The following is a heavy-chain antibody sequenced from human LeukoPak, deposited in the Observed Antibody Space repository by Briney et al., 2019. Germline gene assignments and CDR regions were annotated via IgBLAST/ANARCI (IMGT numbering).Heavy chain of an antibody. J-gene: IGHJ4*02. D-gene: IGHD4-17*01. Sequence: SETLSLTCTVSGGSFSTYYWSWIRQPPGKGLEWIAYIYYSGSTEYNPSLESRVTLSVDTSKNQFSLKLSSVTAADTAVYYCARGRRPYGDLPGNFDYWGQGTPVTVSS. CDR2: IYYSGST. V-gene: IGHV4-59*01. CDR3: ARGRRPYGDLPGNFDY. CDR1: GGSFSTYY.